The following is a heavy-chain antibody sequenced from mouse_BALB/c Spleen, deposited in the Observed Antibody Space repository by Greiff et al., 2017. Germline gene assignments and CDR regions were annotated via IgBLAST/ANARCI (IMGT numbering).Heavy chain of an antibody. CDR1: GFTFSSYG. V-gene: IGHV5-6*02. J-gene: IGHJ4*01. Sequence: DVMLVESGGDLVKPGGSLKLSCAASGFTFSSYGMSWVRQTPDKRLEWVATISSGGSYTYYPDSVKGRFTISRDNAKNTLYLQMSSLKSEDTAMYYCARQRVYYGNFYAMDYWGQGTSVTVSS. CDR2: ISSGGSYT. CDR3: ARQRVYYGNFYAMDY. D-gene: IGHD2-1*01.